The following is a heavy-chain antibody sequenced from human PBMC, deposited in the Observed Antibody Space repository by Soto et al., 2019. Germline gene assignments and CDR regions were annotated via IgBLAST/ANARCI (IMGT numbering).Heavy chain of an antibody. Sequence: SETLSLTCTVSGGSISSYYWSWIRQPPGKGLEWIGYIYYSGSTNYNPSLKSRVTISVDTSKNQFSLKLSSVTAADTAVYYCARRVSSSSIDYYYYYMDVWGKGTTVTLSS. V-gene: IGHV4-59*08. CDR1: GGSISSYY. D-gene: IGHD6-6*01. J-gene: IGHJ6*03. CDR3: ARRVSSSSIDYYYYYMDV. CDR2: IYYSGST.